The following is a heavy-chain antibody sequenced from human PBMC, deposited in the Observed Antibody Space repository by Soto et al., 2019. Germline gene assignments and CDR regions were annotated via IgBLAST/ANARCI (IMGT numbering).Heavy chain of an antibody. V-gene: IGHV1-8*02. CDR3: ARMESFGSLNWFDP. J-gene: IGHJ5*02. D-gene: IGHD5-18*01. Sequence: ASVKVSCKASGYTFTNNDVSWVRQATGQGLEWMGWMNPGSGDTGYAQKFQGRVTMTRDISIATAYMELNSPTSEDTAIYYCARMESFGSLNWFDPWGQGTLVTVSS. CDR2: MNPGSGDT. CDR1: GYTFTNND.